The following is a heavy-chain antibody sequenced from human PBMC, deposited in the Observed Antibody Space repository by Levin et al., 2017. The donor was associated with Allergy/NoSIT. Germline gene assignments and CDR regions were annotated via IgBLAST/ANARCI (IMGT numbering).Heavy chain of an antibody. CDR2: INPSGGST. CDR1: GYTFTSYY. D-gene: IGHD3-3*01. V-gene: IGHV1-46*01. CDR3: ARVAPSPRVVDAFDI. J-gene: IGHJ3*02. Sequence: AASVKVSCKASGYTFTSYYMHWVRQAPGQGLEWMGIINPSGGSTSYAQKFQGRVTMTRDTSTSTVYMELSSLRSEDTAVYYCARVAPSPRVVDAFDIWGQGTMVTVSS.